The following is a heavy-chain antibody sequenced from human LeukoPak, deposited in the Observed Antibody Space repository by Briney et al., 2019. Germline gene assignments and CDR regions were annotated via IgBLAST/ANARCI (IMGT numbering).Heavy chain of an antibody. CDR3: ARVYCSSTSCYTVPHFVY. Sequence: SVKVSCKASGGTFSSYAISWVRQAPGQGLEWMGGIIPIFGTANYAQKFQGRVTITTDESTSTAYMELSSLRSEDTAVYYCARVYCSSTSCYTVPHFVYWGQGTLVTVSS. V-gene: IGHV1-69*05. CDR2: IIPIFGTA. D-gene: IGHD2-2*02. CDR1: GGTFSSYA. J-gene: IGHJ4*02.